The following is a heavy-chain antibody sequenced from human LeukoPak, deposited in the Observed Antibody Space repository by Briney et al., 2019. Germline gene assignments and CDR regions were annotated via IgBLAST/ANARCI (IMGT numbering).Heavy chain of an antibody. V-gene: IGHV7-4-1*02. D-gene: IGHD3-16*02. CDR1: GYSFTNYA. CDR2: IHPSTGNP. Sequence: ASVKVSCKASGYSFTNYAMNWVRQAPGQGLEWMGWIHPSTGNPTYAQGFTGRFVFSLDTSVSTTYLQISSLKAEDTAVYFCARAFQSLGGLSLPDYWGQGTLVTVSS. J-gene: IGHJ4*02. CDR3: ARAFQSLGGLSLPDY.